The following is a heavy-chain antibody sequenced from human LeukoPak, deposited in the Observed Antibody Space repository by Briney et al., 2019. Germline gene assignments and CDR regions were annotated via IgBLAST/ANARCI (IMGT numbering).Heavy chain of an antibody. V-gene: IGHV3-23*01. D-gene: IGHD3-3*01. CDR3: ARDRPTGASRLFVVQ. CDR1: GFTFSSYA. CDR2: ISGSGGST. Sequence: GGSLRLSCAASGFTFSSYAMSWVRQAPGKGLEWVSAISGSGGSTYYADSVRGRFTISRDNAKNSLYLLMNSLRAEDTAVYYCARDRPTGASRLFVVQWGQGTLVTVSS. J-gene: IGHJ4*02.